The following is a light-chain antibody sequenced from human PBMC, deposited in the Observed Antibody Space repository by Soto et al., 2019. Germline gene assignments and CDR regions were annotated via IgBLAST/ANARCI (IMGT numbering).Light chain of an antibody. V-gene: IGKV3-20*01. J-gene: IGKJ1*01. CDR3: QQSVDSPRT. CDR1: QSLGSTS. Sequence: VLTQSPGTLSLTPGERATLSCRDSQSLGSTSLAWYQQKSGQPPRLLISGASKRAAGVPDRFSGSGSGTDFTLVISRLEPEDFAVYYCQQSVDSPRTFGQGTKVDLK. CDR2: GAS.